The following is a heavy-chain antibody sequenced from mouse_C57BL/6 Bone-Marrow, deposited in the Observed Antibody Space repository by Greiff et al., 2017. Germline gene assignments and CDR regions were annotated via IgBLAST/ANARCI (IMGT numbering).Heavy chain of an antibody. CDR1: GFNIKNTY. D-gene: IGHD1-1*01. CDR2: IDPANGNP. Sequence: EVQLQESVAELVRPGASVKLSCTASGFNIKNTYMHWVKQRPEQGLEWIGRIDPANGNPKYAPKFQGKATITADTSSNTAYLQLSSLLSEDTSIYYCAREGYGSSPAWFAYWGQGTLVTVSA. V-gene: IGHV14-3*01. J-gene: IGHJ3*01. CDR3: AREGYGSSPAWFAY.